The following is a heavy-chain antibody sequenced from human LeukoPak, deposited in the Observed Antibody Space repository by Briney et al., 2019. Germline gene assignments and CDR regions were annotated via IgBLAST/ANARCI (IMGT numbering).Heavy chain of an antibody. CDR1: GYTFTSYD. CDR3: ARSWVEGYCSSTSCFYGMDV. D-gene: IGHD2-2*01. Sequence: GASVKVSCKAPGYTFTSYDINWVRQATGQGLEWMGWMNPNSGNTGYAQKFQGRVTMTRNTSISTAYMELSSLRSEDTAVYYCARSWVEGYCSSTSCFYGMDVWGQGTTVTVSS. CDR2: MNPNSGNT. V-gene: IGHV1-8*01. J-gene: IGHJ6*02.